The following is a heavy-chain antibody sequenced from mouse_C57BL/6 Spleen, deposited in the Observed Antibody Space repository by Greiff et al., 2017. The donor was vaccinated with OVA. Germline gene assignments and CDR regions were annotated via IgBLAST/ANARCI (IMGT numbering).Heavy chain of an antibody. CDR3: TRSGYYYGSSPFAY. D-gene: IGHD1-1*01. V-gene: IGHV5-9-1*02. J-gene: IGHJ3*01. CDR2: ISSGGDYS. Sequence: EVKLVESGAGLVKPGGSLKLSCAASGFTFSSYAMSWVRPTPEKRLEWVAYISSGGDYSNYADTVKGRFTISRDNARNTLYLQMSSLKSEDTAMYYCTRSGYYYGSSPFAYWGQGTLVTVSA. CDR1: GFTFSSYA.